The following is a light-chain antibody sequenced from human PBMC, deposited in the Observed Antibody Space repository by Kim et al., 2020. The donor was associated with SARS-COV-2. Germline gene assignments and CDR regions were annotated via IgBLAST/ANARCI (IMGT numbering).Light chain of an antibody. CDR3: CSYAGSYTLV. J-gene: IGLJ3*02. CDR2: DVN. V-gene: IGLV2-11*01. CDR1: SSDVGGHNY. Sequence: GPSVTISCTGTSSDVGGHNYVSWYQQHPGKGPKLMIYDVNKRPSGVPDRFSGSKSGNTASLTISGLQAEDEADYYCCSYAGSYTLVFGGGTQLTVL.